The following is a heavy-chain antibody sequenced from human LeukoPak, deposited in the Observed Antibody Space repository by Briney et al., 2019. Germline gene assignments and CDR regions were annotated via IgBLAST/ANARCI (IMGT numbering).Heavy chain of an antibody. CDR2: INPSDGST. CDR3: AKEAGAFDY. Sequence: ASVKVSCKASGYTFTSNYMDWVRQTPGQGLEWMGVINPSDGSTTYAQKFQGRVTLTRDTSTTTVHMELSSLTSEDTAVYYCAKEAGAFDYWCQGTLVTVSS. CDR1: GYTFTSNY. V-gene: IGHV1-46*01. J-gene: IGHJ4*02. D-gene: IGHD1-26*01.